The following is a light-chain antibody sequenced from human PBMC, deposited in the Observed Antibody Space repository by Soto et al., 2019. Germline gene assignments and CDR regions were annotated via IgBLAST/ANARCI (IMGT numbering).Light chain of an antibody. V-gene: IGKV1-5*03. J-gene: IGKJ1*01. CDR1: QSISVW. CDR3: QQYNSYSPT. Sequence: DIQMTKSPSTLSASVGDRVTITCRASQSISVWLAGYQQKAGKAPNLLIYKASRLESGVPSRFSGSGSETEFTLTISGLQPGDSATYYCQQYNSYSPTFGQGTKVEVK. CDR2: KAS.